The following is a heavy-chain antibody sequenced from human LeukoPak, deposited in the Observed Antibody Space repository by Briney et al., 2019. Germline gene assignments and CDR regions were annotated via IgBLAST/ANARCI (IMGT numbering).Heavy chain of an antibody. CDR1: GFPFSSYG. D-gene: IGHD2-15*01. J-gene: IGHJ6*02. V-gene: IGHV3-33*01. CDR3: ARDLGYCSGGSCYSGYYYGMDV. Sequence: GGSLRLSCAASGFPFSSYGLHWVRQAPGKGLEWVAVIWYDGSNQDYSDSVKGRLTIPRDNSKNTLYLQRHSLRAEDTAVYYCARDLGYCSGGSCYSGYYYGMDVWGQGTKVTVSS. CDR2: IWYDGSNQ.